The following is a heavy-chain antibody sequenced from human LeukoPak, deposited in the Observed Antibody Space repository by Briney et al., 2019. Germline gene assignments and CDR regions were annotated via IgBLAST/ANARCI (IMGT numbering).Heavy chain of an antibody. J-gene: IGHJ4*02. D-gene: IGHD2-2*01. CDR2: IYYSGST. CDR1: GGSISSYY. Sequence: SETLSLTCTVSGGSISSYYWSWIRQPPGKGLEWIGYIYYSGSTNYNPSLKSRVTISVDTSKNQFSLKLSSVTAADTAVYYCARAPDCSSTSCYYSFYYWGQGTLVTVSS. CDR3: ARAPDCSSTSCYYSFYY. V-gene: IGHV4-59*01.